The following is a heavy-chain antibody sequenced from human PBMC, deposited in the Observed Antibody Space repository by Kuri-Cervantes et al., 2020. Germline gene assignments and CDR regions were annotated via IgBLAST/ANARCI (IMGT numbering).Heavy chain of an antibody. CDR1: GGSFSGYY. V-gene: IGHV4-59*01. J-gene: IGHJ6*02. CDR2: IYYSGST. Sequence: SETLSLTCAVYGGSFSGYYGSWIRQPPGKGLEWIGYIYYSGSTNYNPSLKSRVTISVDTSKNQFSLKLSSVTAADTAVYYCARAYYYYGMDVWGQGTTVTVSS. CDR3: ARAYYYYGMDV.